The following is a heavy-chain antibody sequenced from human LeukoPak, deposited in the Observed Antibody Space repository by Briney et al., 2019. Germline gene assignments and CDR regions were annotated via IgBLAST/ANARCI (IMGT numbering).Heavy chain of an antibody. CDR2: ISYDGSNK. CDR3: ARDRTSVGATYDAFDI. CDR1: GFTFSSYA. Sequence: GRSLRLSCAASGFTFSSYAMHWVRQAPGKGLEWVAVISYDGSNKYYADSVKGRFTISRDNSKNTLYLQMNSLRAEDTAVYYCARDRTSVGATYDAFDIWAKGQWSPSLQ. J-gene: IGHJ3*02. D-gene: IGHD1-26*01. V-gene: IGHV3-30-3*01.